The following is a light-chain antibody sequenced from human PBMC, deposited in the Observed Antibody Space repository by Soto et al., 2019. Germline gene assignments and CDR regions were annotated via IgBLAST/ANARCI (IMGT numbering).Light chain of an antibody. CDR3: LQDYNYPRT. V-gene: IGKV1-5*01. Sequence: DIQMTQSPSTLSASVGDRVTITCRASQNINNWLAWYQQKAGKAPKLLIYDGSSPESGVPSRFSGSGSGTDFTLTISSLQPEDFATYYCLQDYNYPRTFGQGTKVDIK. J-gene: IGKJ1*01. CDR2: DGS. CDR1: QNINNW.